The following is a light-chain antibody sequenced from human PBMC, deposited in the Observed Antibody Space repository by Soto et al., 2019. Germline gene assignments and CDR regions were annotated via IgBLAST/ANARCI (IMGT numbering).Light chain of an antibody. CDR1: SSDVGSYDH. J-gene: IGLJ1*01. CDR3: ISYTGSSTSYV. Sequence: QSVLTQPASVSGSPGQSITISCSGTSSDVGSYDHVAWYQQFPGKTPKLMIYEVSNRPSGVSSRFSGSKSGNTASLTISGLQAEDEADYYCISYTGSSTSYVFGNGTKVTV. V-gene: IGLV2-14*01. CDR2: EVS.